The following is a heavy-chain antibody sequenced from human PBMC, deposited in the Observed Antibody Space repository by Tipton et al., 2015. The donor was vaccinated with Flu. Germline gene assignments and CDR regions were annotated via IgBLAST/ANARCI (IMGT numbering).Heavy chain of an antibody. CDR1: GGSLSGYY. CDR2: INHSGST. V-gene: IGHV4-34*01. J-gene: IGHJ5*02. D-gene: IGHD3-3*01. Sequence: TLSLTCAVYGGSLSGYYWSWIRQSPGKGLEWIGEINHSGSTNYNPSLKSRVTISVDTSKNQFSLKLISVTAADTAVYYCARVSPGVESWFDPWGQGTLVTVSS. CDR3: ARVSPGVESWFDP.